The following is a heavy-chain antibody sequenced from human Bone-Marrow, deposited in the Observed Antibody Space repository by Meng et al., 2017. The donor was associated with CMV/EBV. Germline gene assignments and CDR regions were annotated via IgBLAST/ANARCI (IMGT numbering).Heavy chain of an antibody. CDR2: INPSGGST. CDR1: GYTFTGYY. J-gene: IGHJ3*02. CDR3: ARHRDAYCGGDCYSGAFDI. V-gene: IGHV1-46*01. D-gene: IGHD2-21*01. Sequence: ASVKVSCKASGYTFTGYYMNWVRQAPGQGLEWMGIINPSGGSTSYAQKFQGRVTMTRDTSTSTVYMELSSLKASDTAMYYCARHRDAYCGGDCYSGAFDIWGQGTMVTVSS.